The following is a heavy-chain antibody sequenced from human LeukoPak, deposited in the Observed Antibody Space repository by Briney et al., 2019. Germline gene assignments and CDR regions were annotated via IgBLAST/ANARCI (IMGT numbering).Heavy chain of an antibody. V-gene: IGHV4-59*01. CDR1: GGSISIYY. J-gene: IGHJ4*02. Sequence: SETLSLTCTVSGGSISIYYWSWIRQPPGKGLEWIGYIYYSGSTNYNPSLKSRVTISVDTSKNQFSLKLSSVTAADTAVYYCARVRGSTADYWGQGALVTVSS. CDR3: ARVRGSTADY. CDR2: IYYSGST. D-gene: IGHD3-10*01.